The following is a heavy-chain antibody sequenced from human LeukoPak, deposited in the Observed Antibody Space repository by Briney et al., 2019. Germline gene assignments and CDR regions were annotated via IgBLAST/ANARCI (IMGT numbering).Heavy chain of an antibody. CDR3: AKEGSASGWLDY. CDR1: GFTFSSYA. Sequence: PGGSLRLSCAASGFTFSSYALTWVRQAPGKGLEWVSVITSDGSTFYGDTVRGRFTISRDNSKNTLYLQMNYLRGEDTAVYYCAKEGSASGWLDYWGQGTLVTVSS. J-gene: IGHJ4*02. D-gene: IGHD6-19*01. V-gene: IGHV3-23*01. CDR2: ITSDGST.